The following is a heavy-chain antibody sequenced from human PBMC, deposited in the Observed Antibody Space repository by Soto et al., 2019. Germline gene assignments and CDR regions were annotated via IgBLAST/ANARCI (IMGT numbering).Heavy chain of an antibody. CDR3: AREGRIVGVLSPSFDY. Sequence: QVQLVESGGGVVQPGRSLRLSCAASGFTFSSYAMHWVRQAPGKGLEWVAVISYDGSNKYYADSVKGRFTISRDNSKNTLYLQMNSLRAEDTAVYYCAREGRIVGVLSPSFDYWGQGTLVTVSS. J-gene: IGHJ4*02. V-gene: IGHV3-30-3*01. CDR1: GFTFSSYA. CDR2: ISYDGSNK. D-gene: IGHD1-26*01.